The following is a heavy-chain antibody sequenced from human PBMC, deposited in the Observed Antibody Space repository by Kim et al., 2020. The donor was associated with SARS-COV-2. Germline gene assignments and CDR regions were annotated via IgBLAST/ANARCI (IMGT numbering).Heavy chain of an antibody. V-gene: IGHV4-31*03. Sequence: SETLSLTCTVSGGSISSGGYYWSWIRQHPGKGLEWIGYIYYSGSTYYNPSLKSRVTISVDTSKNQFSLKLSSVTAADTAVYYCARDGRRTYYYDSKRPDPYYFDYWGQGTLVTVSS. CDR1: GGSISSGGYY. D-gene: IGHD3-22*01. CDR3: ARDGRRTYYYDSKRPDPYYFDY. CDR2: IYYSGST. J-gene: IGHJ4*02.